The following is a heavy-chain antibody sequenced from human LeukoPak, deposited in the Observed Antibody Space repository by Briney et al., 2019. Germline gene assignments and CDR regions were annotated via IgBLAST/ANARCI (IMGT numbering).Heavy chain of an antibody. CDR3: ARQGRGSYRRDFDY. Sequence: GESLRISCNGSGYSFTSNWISWVRQVPGKGLEWMGRIDPSDSHINYSPSFQGYVTISVDKSISTAYLQWSSLRASDTAMYYCARQGRGSYRRDFDYWGQGTLVTVSS. J-gene: IGHJ4*02. V-gene: IGHV5-10-1*01. CDR1: GYSFTSNW. D-gene: IGHD1-26*01. CDR2: IDPSDSHI.